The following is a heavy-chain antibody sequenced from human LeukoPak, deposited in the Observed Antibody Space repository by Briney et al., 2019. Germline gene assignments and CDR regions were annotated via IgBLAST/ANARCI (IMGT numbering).Heavy chain of an antibody. D-gene: IGHD3-22*01. J-gene: IGHJ4*02. CDR2: IYYSGTT. V-gene: IGHV4-39*01. CDR3: ARHSSYSDSSGYCYCFDC. CDR1: GDSISSDSHY. Sequence: SETLSLTCTVSGDSISSDSHYWGWIRQPPGKGLEWIGSIYYSGTTYYNPSLKSRVTMSVDTSKNQFSLRLSSVTAADTAVYYCARHSSYSDSSGYCYCFDCWGQGTLVTVSS.